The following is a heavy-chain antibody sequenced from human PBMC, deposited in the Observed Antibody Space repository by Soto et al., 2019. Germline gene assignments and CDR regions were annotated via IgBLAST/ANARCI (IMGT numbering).Heavy chain of an antibody. V-gene: IGHV3-30*03. Sequence: PGGSLGLSCAAYGFSFSTYGMQWVRQAPGKGLEWVAFISNDGSNKYYADSVKGRFTISRDNSKNTLYLQMNSLRAEDTAVYYCARVPVGYGWFDPWGQGTLVTVSS. CDR2: ISNDGSNK. CDR1: GFSFSTYG. D-gene: IGHD1-1*01. CDR3: ARVPVGYGWFDP. J-gene: IGHJ5*02.